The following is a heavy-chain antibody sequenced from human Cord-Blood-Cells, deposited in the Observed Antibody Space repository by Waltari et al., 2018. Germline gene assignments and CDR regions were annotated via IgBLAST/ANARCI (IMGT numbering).Heavy chain of an antibody. V-gene: IGHV1-69*01. CDR3: ARGSYDSSGYYYYYYYGMDV. J-gene: IGHJ6*02. CDR1: GGTFSSYA. Sequence: QVQLVQSGAEVKKPGSSVKVSCKASGGTFSSYAISWVRQAPGQGLEWMGGNIPIFGTANYAQKFQGRVTITADESTSTAYMELSSLRSEDTAVYYCARGSYDSSGYYYYYYYGMDVWGQGTTVTVSS. D-gene: IGHD3-22*01. CDR2: NIPIFGTA.